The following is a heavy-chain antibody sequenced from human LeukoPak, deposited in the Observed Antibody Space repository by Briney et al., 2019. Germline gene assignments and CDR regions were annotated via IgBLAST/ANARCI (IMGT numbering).Heavy chain of an antibody. Sequence: GGSLRLSCAASGFTVSGHPMSWVRQAPGKGLEWVSVIYRGGNTYYADSVKGRFTISRDNSKSMLYLQMDSLRAEDTAVYYCASPNSMAGTHYFHYWGQGTLVTVSS. D-gene: IGHD6-19*01. CDR2: IYRGGNT. J-gene: IGHJ4*02. CDR1: GFTVSGHP. V-gene: IGHV3-53*05. CDR3: ASPNSMAGTHYFHY.